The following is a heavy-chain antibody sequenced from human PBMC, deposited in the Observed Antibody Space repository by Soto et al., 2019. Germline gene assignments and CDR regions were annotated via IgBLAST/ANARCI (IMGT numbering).Heavy chain of an antibody. CDR1: GFTFSDYY. V-gene: IGHV3-11*01. D-gene: IGHD2-15*01. Sequence: QVQLVESGGGLVKPGGSLRLSCAASGFTFSDYYMSWIRQAPGKGLEWVSYISSSGSTIYYADSVKGRFTISRDNAKNSLYLQMNSLRAEDTAVYYCARERPAKLKNCSGGSCQPVHWGQGTLVTVSS. CDR2: ISSSGSTI. CDR3: ARERPAKLKNCSGGSCQPVH. J-gene: IGHJ4*02.